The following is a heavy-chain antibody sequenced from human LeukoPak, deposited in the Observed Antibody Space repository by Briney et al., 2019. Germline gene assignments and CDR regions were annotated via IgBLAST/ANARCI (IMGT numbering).Heavy chain of an antibody. CDR2: ISSSSSYI. J-gene: IGHJ3*02. Sequence: GGSLRLSCAASGFTFSNYGMSWVRQAPGKGLEWVSIISSSSSYIYYAESVKGRFTISRDNAKNSMYLQMNSLRAEDTAVYYCARTTEIDIWGQGTMVTVSS. D-gene: IGHD1-14*01. V-gene: IGHV3-21*01. CDR3: ARTTEIDI. CDR1: GFTFSNYG.